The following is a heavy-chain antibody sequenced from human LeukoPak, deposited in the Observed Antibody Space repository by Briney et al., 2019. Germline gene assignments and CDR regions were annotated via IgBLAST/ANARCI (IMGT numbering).Heavy chain of an antibody. CDR1: GGSITSYY. D-gene: IGHD1-1*01. CDR2: IHHSVDT. Sequence: KPSETLSLTCTVSGGSITSYYWSWIRQPPGHGLEWIGYIHHSVDTRYNPSLKSRVTMSIDTSKYQFSLKVNFVTAADTAVYYCVASGPPAPANWFDPWGQGTLVTVSS. J-gene: IGHJ5*02. CDR3: VASGPPAPANWFDP. V-gene: IGHV4-59*03.